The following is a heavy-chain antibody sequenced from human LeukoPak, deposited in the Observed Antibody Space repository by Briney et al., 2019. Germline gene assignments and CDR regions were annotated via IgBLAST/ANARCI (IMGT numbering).Heavy chain of an antibody. D-gene: IGHD4-17*01. Sequence: SETLSLTCTVSNGSISIYYWSWVRQPAGKGLEWIGRISASGSTNYNPSLKSRVTMSVDTSKNQFSLKLSSVTAADTAVYYCAREITVTRPFDYWGQGTLVTVSS. CDR1: NGSISIYY. CDR3: AREITVTRPFDY. J-gene: IGHJ4*02. V-gene: IGHV4-4*07. CDR2: ISASGST.